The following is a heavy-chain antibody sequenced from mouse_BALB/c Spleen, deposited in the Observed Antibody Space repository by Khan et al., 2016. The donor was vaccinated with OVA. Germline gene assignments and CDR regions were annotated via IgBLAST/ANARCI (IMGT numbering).Heavy chain of an antibody. D-gene: IGHD2-14*01. Sequence: QVRLQQSGPGLVAPSQSLSITCTVSGFSLSRYNIHWVRQPPGKGLEWLGMIWGGGGTDYNSTLKIRLSISKDNSKSQVFLKMNSLQTEYTSMYFCARAYYRYDGYYAMNYWGQGTSVTVSS. CDR2: IWGGGGT. J-gene: IGHJ4*01. CDR3: ARAYYRYDGYYAMNY. V-gene: IGHV2-6-4*01. CDR1: GFSLSRYN.